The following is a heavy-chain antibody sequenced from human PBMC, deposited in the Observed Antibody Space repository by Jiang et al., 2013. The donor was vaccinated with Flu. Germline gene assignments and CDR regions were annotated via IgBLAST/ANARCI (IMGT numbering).Heavy chain of an antibody. D-gene: IGHD6-13*01. CDR2: INPSGGST. V-gene: IGHV1-46*01. J-gene: IGHJ4*02. CDR1: GYTFTSYY. Sequence: GAEVKKPGASVKVSCKASGYTFTSYYMHWVRQAPGQGLEWMGIINPSGGSTSYAQKFQGRVTMTRDTSTSTVHMELSSLSSEDTAVYYCARSGVPGSIWYLGFDYWGLGTLVTVSS. CDR3: ARSGVPGSIWYLGFDY.